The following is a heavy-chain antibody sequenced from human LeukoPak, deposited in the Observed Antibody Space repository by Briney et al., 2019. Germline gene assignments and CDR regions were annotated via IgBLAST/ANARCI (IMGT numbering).Heavy chain of an antibody. V-gene: IGHV3-33*01. J-gene: IGHJ4*02. CDR3: AGDRATSYFDY. CDR2: IWFDGSNR. D-gene: IGHD1-26*01. Sequence: GRSLRLSCEASGFTFRNYGMHWVRQAPGKGLDWVGVIWFDGSNRYYADSVKGRFTISRDNSKNTLYLQVNSVRAEDTAVYYCAGDRATSYFDYWGQGALVTISS. CDR1: GFTFRNYG.